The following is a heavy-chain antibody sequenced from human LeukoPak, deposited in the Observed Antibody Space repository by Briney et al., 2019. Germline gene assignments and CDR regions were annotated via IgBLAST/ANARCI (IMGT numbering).Heavy chain of an antibody. Sequence: SETLSLTCAVYGGSFSGYYWSWIRQPPGKGLEWIGEINHSGSTNYNPSLKSRVTISVDTSKNQFSLKLSSVTAADTAVYYCASYCSGGSCFDYWGQGTLVTVSS. V-gene: IGHV4-34*01. CDR1: GGSFSGYY. J-gene: IGHJ4*02. CDR2: INHSGST. D-gene: IGHD2-15*01. CDR3: ASYCSGGSCFDY.